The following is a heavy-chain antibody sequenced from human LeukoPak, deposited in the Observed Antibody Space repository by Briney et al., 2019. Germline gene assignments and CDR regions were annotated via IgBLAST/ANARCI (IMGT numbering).Heavy chain of an antibody. V-gene: IGHV3-7*04. J-gene: IGHJ2*01. D-gene: IGHD6-19*01. CDR3: ARDLGGSGWLGYFDL. CDR1: GFTFSSYW. Sequence: GGSLRLSCAASGFTFSSYWMSWVRQAPGKGLEWVANIKQDGSEKYSVDSVKGRFTISRDNAKNSLYLQMNSLRAEDTAVYYCARDLGGSGWLGYFDLWGRGTLVTVSS. CDR2: IKQDGSEK.